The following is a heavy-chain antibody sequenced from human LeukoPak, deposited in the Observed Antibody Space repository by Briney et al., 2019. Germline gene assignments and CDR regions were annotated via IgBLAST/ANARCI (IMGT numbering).Heavy chain of an antibody. Sequence: GASVKVSCKASGGTLSSYGFSWVRQAPGQGLEWMGRIIPILGIANYAQKFQGRVTITADKSTSTAYMELSSLRSEDTAVYYCATSPKYSSRLYYFDYWGQGTLVTVSS. CDR3: ATSPKYSSRLYYFDY. CDR2: IIPILGIA. CDR1: GGTLSSYG. D-gene: IGHD6-13*01. J-gene: IGHJ4*02. V-gene: IGHV1-69*04.